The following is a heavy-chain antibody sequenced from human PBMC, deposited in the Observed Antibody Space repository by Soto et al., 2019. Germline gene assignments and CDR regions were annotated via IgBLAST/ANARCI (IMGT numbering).Heavy chain of an antibody. CDR2: THYSGSA. CDR3: ARTANWLDP. J-gene: IGHJ5*02. Sequence: QLLLQESGPGLVKASETLSLTCTVSGGSISSGSYHWGWIRQAPGKGLEWIGNTHYSGSAYYNPSLKRRVTISVDTSNSQVSLRLSSVTAADTAIYYCARTANWLDPWGQGTLVTVSS. V-gene: IGHV4-39*01. CDR1: GGSISSGSYH.